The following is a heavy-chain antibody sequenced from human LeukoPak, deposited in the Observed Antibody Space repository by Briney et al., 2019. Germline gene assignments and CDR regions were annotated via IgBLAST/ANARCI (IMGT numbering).Heavy chain of an antibody. Sequence: SQTLSLTCSVSGVSISSGAYYWNWIRQHPGKGLEWIGNIRSSGSTYYNPSLKSRVSMSIDKSKNQFALKLRSVTAADTAVYYCARDGSGWHIFGSWGQGTLVTVSS. CDR3: ARDGSGWHIFGS. CDR1: GVSISSGAYY. V-gene: IGHV4-31*03. D-gene: IGHD6-19*01. J-gene: IGHJ4*02. CDR2: IRSSGST.